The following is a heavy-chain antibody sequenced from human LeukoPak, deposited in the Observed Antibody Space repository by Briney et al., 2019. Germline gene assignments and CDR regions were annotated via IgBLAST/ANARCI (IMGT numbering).Heavy chain of an antibody. V-gene: IGHV4-59*01. CDR3: ARDGDSGDFVGAFDV. Sequence: SETLSLTCSVSGGSMRTYYWGWVRQTPGKGLEFIGYISDTGSTNYNPSLKSRVTISVDTSKSLFSLRLTSATAADTAVYYCARDGDSGDFVGAFDVWGQGTLVTV. J-gene: IGHJ3*01. D-gene: IGHD4-17*01. CDR1: GGSMRTYY. CDR2: ISDTGST.